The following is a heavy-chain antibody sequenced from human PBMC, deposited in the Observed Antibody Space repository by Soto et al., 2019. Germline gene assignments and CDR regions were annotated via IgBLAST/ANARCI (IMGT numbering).Heavy chain of an antibody. CDR2: IYYSGST. D-gene: IGHD3-10*01. CDR1: GGSISSSSYY. V-gene: IGHV4-39*01. J-gene: IGHJ6*02. Sequence: PSETLSLTCTVSGGSISSSSYYWGWIRQPPGKGLEWIGSIYYSGSTYYNPSLKSRVTISVDTSKNQFSLKLSSVTAADTAVYYCARSLDYYGSGSYYRYYYYGMDVWGQGISVTVSS. CDR3: ARSLDYYGSGSYYRYYYYGMDV.